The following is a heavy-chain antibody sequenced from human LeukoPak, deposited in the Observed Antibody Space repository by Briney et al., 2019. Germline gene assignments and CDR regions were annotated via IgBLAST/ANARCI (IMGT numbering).Heavy chain of an antibody. V-gene: IGHV3-21*01. CDR1: EFTFSRYS. CDR3: AELGITMIGGV. CDR2: ISATGIYR. D-gene: IGHD3-10*02. J-gene: IGHJ6*04. Sequence: GGSLRLSCAASEFTFSRYSMNWVRQAPGKGLEWVSSISATGIYRYYVDSVKGRFTISRDNAKNSLYLQMNSLRAEDTAVYYCAELGITMIGGVWGKGTTVTISS.